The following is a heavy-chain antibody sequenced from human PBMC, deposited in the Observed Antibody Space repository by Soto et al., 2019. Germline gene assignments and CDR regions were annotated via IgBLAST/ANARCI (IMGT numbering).Heavy chain of an antibody. CDR1: GFTFSSYA. CDR3: AKSSYISSWRYYYGMDV. D-gene: IGHD6-13*01. Sequence: GGSLRLSCAASGFTFSSYAMSWVRQAPGKGLEWVSAISGSGGSTYYADSVKGRFTISRDNSKNTLYLQMNSLRAEDTAVYYCAKSSYISSWRYYYGMDVWGQGTTVTVSS. J-gene: IGHJ6*02. CDR2: ISGSGGST. V-gene: IGHV3-23*01.